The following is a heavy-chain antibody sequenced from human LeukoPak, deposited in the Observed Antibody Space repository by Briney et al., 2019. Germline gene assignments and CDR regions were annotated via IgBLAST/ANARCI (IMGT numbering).Heavy chain of an antibody. D-gene: IGHD5-24*01. J-gene: IGHJ5*02. V-gene: IGHV3-48*04. CDR1: GFTFSSYS. CDR2: ISSSSSTI. Sequence: GGSLRLSCAASGFTFSSYSMNWVRQAPGKGLEWVSYISSSSSTIYYADSVKGRFTISRDNAKNSLYLQMNSLRAEDTAVYYCARDTGRDGYNPWGQGTLVTVSS. CDR3: ARDTGRDGYNP.